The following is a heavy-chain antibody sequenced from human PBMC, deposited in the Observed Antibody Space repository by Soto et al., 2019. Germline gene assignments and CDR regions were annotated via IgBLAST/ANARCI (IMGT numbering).Heavy chain of an antibody. D-gene: IGHD3-10*01. Sequence: PSETLSLTCTVSGGSISSGYYYWSWIPQPSGKGLEWIGYIYYSGSTYYNPSLKSRVTISVDTSKNQFSLQLNSVTAADTAMYYCARGILRSGSTYGMDVWGQGTTVT. CDR2: IYYSGST. CDR1: GGSISSGYYY. J-gene: IGHJ6*02. V-gene: IGHV4-30-4*01. CDR3: ARGILRSGSTYGMDV.